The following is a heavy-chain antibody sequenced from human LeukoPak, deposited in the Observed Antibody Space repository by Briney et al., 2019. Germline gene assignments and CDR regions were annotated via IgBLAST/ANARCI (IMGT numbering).Heavy chain of an antibody. CDR2: INEDETGK. D-gene: IGHD3-16*01. CDR1: GFSVSNFW. CDR3: ATDAFSYPNT. J-gene: IGHJ5*02. Sequence: PGGSLRLSCTGSGFSVSNFWMALVRQAPGKGLEWVANINEDETGKYYVDSVKGRFTISRDNAKNSLFLQMNSVRVEDTAVYYCATDAFSYPNTWGQGTQVTVSS. V-gene: IGHV3-7*01.